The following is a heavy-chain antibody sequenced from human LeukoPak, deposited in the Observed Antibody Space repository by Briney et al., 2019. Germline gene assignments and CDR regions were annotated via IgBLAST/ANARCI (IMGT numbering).Heavy chain of an antibody. CDR1: GFTFSSYG. CDR3: ARDSRRNCSGGSCYYDAFDI. CDR2: IWYDGSNK. J-gene: IGHJ3*02. Sequence: GGSLRLSCAASGFTFSSYGMHWVRQAPGKGLEWVAVIWYDGSNKYYADSVKGRFTISRDNSKNTLYLQMNSLRAEDTAVYYCARDSRRNCSGGSCYYDAFDIWGQGTMVTVSS. D-gene: IGHD2-15*01. V-gene: IGHV3-33*01.